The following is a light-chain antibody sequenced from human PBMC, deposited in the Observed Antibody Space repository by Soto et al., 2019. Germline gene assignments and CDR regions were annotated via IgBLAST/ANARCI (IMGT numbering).Light chain of an antibody. V-gene: IGLV2-14*01. CDR2: DVT. CDR3: SSYTSSSTAVV. Sequence: QSALTQPASVSGSPGRSIPISCTGTRSDVGGYNYVSWYQQHPGIPPKLMIYDVTNRPPGVSNRFSGCKSGNTASLTISGLQAEDEADYYCSSYTSSSTAVVFGGRTKLTVL. J-gene: IGLJ2*01. CDR1: RSDVGGYNY.